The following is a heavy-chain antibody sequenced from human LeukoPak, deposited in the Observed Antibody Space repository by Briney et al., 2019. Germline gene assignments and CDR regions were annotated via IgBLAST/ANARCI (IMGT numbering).Heavy chain of an antibody. Sequence: ASVKVSCKASGYTFTSYDINWVRQATGQGLEWMGWMNPNSGNTGYAQKFQGRVTMTEDTSTDTAYMELSSLRSEDTAVYYCAREASGSYYYYMDVWGKGTTVTVSS. V-gene: IGHV1-8*01. CDR3: AREASGSYYYYMDV. CDR2: MNPNSGNT. CDR1: GYTFTSYD. J-gene: IGHJ6*03. D-gene: IGHD1-26*01.